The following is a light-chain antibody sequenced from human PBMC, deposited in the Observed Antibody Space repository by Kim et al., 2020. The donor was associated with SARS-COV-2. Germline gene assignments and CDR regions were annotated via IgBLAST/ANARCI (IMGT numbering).Light chain of an antibody. V-gene: IGKV1-17*01. Sequence: ASVGDRVTITCRSSQDIRNDLGWYQQNPGGAPKRVIYGASSLQSGVPSRFSGSGSGTEFTLTISSLQPEDFATYFCLQHNTYPITFGQGTRLEIK. CDR2: GAS. J-gene: IGKJ5*01. CDR3: LQHNTYPIT. CDR1: QDIRND.